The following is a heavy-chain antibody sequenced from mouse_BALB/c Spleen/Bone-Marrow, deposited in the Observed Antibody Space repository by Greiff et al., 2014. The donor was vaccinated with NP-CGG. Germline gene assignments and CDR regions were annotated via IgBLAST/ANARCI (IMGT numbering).Heavy chain of an antibody. J-gene: IGHJ4*01. CDR1: GFTLTSYW. Sequence: VQLQQSGDELVKPGASVKLSCMASGFTLTSYWIHWVKQRPGQGPEWIGEINPSNGRTNYNEKFKSKATLTEDKSSSTAYMQLSSLTSEDSAVYYCARDGNYRYAMDYWGQGTSVTVSS. V-gene: IGHV1S81*02. D-gene: IGHD2-1*01. CDR3: ARDGNYRYAMDY. CDR2: INPSNGRT.